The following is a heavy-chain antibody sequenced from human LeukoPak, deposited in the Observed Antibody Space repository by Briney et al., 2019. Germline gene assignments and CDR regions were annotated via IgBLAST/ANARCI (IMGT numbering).Heavy chain of an antibody. CDR2: ISYDGSNK. CDR3: AKDGSSGFDYYFHH. Sequence: PGRSLRLSCAASGFTFSTYGMHWVRQVPGKGLEWVATISYDGSNKYHSDSVKGRFTISRDNSKNTLYLQMNSLRAEDTAVYYCAKDGSSGFDYYFHHWGQGTLVTVSS. D-gene: IGHD5-12*01. J-gene: IGHJ4*02. CDR1: GFTFSTYG. V-gene: IGHV3-30*18.